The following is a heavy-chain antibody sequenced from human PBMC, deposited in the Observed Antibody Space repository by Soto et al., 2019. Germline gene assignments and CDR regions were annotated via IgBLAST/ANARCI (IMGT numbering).Heavy chain of an antibody. Sequence: QITLKESGPALVKPTQTITLTCTFSGFSLTTSGVGVGRILQPPGKAPGWLALIYLDDDKRYKSSLETRCTITKDSFKNQVVLTMTNMDPVDTATYYCAHRLLNTFLAFVTTTSISFDYWGQGIPVSVSS. CDR1: GFSLTTSGVG. D-gene: IGHD1-1*01. J-gene: IGHJ4*02. V-gene: IGHV2-5*02. CDR2: IYLDDDK. CDR3: AHRLLNTFLAFVTTTSISFDY.